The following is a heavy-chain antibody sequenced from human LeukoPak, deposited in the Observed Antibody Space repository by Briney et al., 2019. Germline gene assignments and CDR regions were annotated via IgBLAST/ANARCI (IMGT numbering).Heavy chain of an antibody. CDR3: VSVTGGSSPLYYFDY. J-gene: IGHJ4*02. CDR1: GGSFSGYY. Sequence: SETLPLTCAVYGGSFSGYYWSWIRQPPGKGLEWIGEINHSGSTNYNPSLKSRVTISVDTSKNQFSLKLSSVTAADTAVYYCVSVTGGSSPLYYFDYWGQGTLVTVSS. CDR2: INHSGST. V-gene: IGHV4-34*01. D-gene: IGHD6-6*01.